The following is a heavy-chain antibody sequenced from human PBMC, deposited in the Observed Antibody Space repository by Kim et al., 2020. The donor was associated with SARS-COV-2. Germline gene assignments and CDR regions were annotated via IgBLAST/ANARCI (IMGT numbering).Heavy chain of an antibody. D-gene: IGHD2-15*01. J-gene: IGHJ3*02. CDR1: GGSISSTPYC. Sequence: SETLSLTCSASGGSISSTPYCWGWIRQPPGKGLEWIGSICYSGISNYNPSLKSRVSISVDTSKNQFSLKLSSVTAADTALYYCARHFDSPKAFDIWGQGT. CDR2: ICYSGIS. V-gene: IGHV4-39*01. CDR3: ARHFDSPKAFDI.